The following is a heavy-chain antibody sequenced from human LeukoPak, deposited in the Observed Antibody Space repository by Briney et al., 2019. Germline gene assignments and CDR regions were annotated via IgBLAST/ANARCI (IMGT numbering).Heavy chain of an antibody. V-gene: IGHV3-21*01. CDR1: GFTFSSYG. Sequence: GGSLRLSCAASGFTFSSYGMHWVRQAPGKGLEWVSSISSSSSYIYYADSVKGRFTISRDNAKNSLYLQMNSLRAEDTAVYYCARGTDYDSSGYYPTTDDAFDIWGQGTMVTVSS. CDR2: ISSSSSYI. J-gene: IGHJ3*02. D-gene: IGHD3-22*01. CDR3: ARGTDYDSSGYYPTTDDAFDI.